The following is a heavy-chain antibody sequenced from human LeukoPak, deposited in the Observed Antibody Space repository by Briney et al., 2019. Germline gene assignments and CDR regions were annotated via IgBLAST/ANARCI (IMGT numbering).Heavy chain of an antibody. D-gene: IGHD1-26*01. CDR1: GFTFRSHW. Sequence: PGGSLRLSCAASGFTFRSHWMHWVRQVPGKGLVWVSRINIDGSSATYADSVKGRFTISRDNAKNSLYLQMNSLRAEDTAVYYCARAVGATVYFDYWGQGTLVTVSS. CDR2: INIDGSSA. CDR3: ARAVGATVYFDY. V-gene: IGHV3-74*01. J-gene: IGHJ4*02.